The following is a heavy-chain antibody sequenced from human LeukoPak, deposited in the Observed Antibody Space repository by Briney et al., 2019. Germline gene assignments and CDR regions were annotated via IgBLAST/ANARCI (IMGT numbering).Heavy chain of an antibody. CDR1: GFTFSSYG. J-gene: IGHJ4*02. CDR3: AAGSSVDCSRTSCPPTDY. Sequence: GGSLRRSCTASGFTFSSYGLGWVRQAPGKGLEWVSGISDTGRTYYVGSLKGRFTISRDNSKNAVYVQMSSLRGDDSGVYYCAAGSSVDCSRTSCPPTDYWGQGTLVTVSS. V-gene: IGHV3-23*01. CDR2: ISDTGRT. D-gene: IGHD2-2*01.